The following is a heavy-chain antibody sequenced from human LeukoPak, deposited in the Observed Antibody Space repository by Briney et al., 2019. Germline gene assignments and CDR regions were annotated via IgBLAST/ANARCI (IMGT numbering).Heavy chain of an antibody. CDR2: INPNSGGT. Sequence: GASVKVSCKASGYTFTGYYMHWVRQAPGQGLEWMGWINPNSGGTNYAQKFQGRVTMTRNTSISTAYMELSSLRSEDTAVYYCAIESAFDIWGQGTMVTVSS. CDR1: GYTFTGYY. J-gene: IGHJ3*02. V-gene: IGHV1-2*02. CDR3: AIESAFDI.